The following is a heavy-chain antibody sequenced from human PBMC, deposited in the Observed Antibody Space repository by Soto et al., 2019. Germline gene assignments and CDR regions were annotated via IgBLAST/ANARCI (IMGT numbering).Heavy chain of an antibody. V-gene: IGHV3-30*18. CDR3: AKGQTVMVPSDY. CDR1: GFSFTSYG. D-gene: IGHD2-8*01. CDR2: ISYHGREK. J-gene: IGHJ4*02. Sequence: PGGSLRLSCAASGFSFTSYGMHWVRQAPGKGLEWVAFISYHGREKYYADSVKGRFTISRDNSKNMLYLQMNSLRVADTALYYCAKGQTVMVPSDYWGRGTLVTVSS.